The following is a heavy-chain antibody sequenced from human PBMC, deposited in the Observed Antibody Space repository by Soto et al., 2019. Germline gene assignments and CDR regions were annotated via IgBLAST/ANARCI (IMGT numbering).Heavy chain of an antibody. CDR1: GFTFDDYA. CDR2: ISWNSGSI. CDR3: AKDKLAGDAFDI. Sequence: EVQLVESGGGLVQPGRSLRLSCAASGFTFDDYAMHWVRQAPGKGLEWVSGISWNSGSIGYADSVKGRFTISRDNAKNSLSLQMNSLRAEDTDLYYCAKDKLAGDAFDIWGQGTMVTVSS. J-gene: IGHJ3*02. D-gene: IGHD6-13*01. V-gene: IGHV3-9*01.